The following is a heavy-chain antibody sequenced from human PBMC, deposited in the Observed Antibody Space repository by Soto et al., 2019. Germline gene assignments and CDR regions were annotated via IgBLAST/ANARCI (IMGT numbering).Heavy chain of an antibody. V-gene: IGHV4-34*01. D-gene: IGHD2-21*01. J-gene: IGHJ3*02. CDR3: ARDGAYCGGDCHPGYAFDI. Sequence: SETLSLTCAVYGGSFSGYYWSWIRQPPGKGLEWIGEINHSGSTTYNPSLKSRVTISVDTSKNQFSLKLSSVTAADTAVYYCARDGAYCGGDCHPGYAFDIWGQGTMVTVSS. CDR1: GGSFSGYY. CDR2: INHSGST.